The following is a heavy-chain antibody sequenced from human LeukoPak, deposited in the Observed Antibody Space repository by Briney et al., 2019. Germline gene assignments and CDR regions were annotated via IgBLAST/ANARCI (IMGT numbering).Heavy chain of an antibody. CDR3: ARQVGIAAAKYYFDY. CDR1: GYSFTSYW. Sequence: GESLKISGKGSGYSFTSYWIGWVRQMPGKGLEWMGIIYPGDSDTRYSPSFQGQVTISADKSISTAYLQWSSLKASDTAMYYCARQVGIAAAKYYFDYWGQGTLVTVSS. J-gene: IGHJ4*02. V-gene: IGHV5-51*01. CDR2: IYPGDSDT. D-gene: IGHD6-13*01.